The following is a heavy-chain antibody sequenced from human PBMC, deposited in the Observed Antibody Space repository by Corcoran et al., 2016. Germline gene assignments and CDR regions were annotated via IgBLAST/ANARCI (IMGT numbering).Heavy chain of an antibody. Sequence: QLVQSGAEVKKPGSSVKVSCKASGFTFTSSAVQWVRQARGQRLEWIGWIVVGSGNTNYAQKFQERVTITRDMSTSTAYMERSSLRSEDTAVYYCAADRVVVVPAAGYGMDVWGQGTTVTVSS. CDR1: GFTFTSSA. V-gene: IGHV1-58*01. CDR3: AADRVVVVPAAGYGMDV. CDR2: IVVGSGNT. D-gene: IGHD2-2*01. J-gene: IGHJ6*02.